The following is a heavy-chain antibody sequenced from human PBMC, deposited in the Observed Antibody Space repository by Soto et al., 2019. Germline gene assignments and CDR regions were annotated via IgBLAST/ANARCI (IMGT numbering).Heavy chain of an antibody. Sequence: ASVKVSCKASGYTFTSYAIHWVRQAPGQRLEWMGWINAYNGNTEYSQKFQGRGTITRDTSANTAYMELSSLRSEDTAVYYCARFGLRFLDSLPTYYFYYWGQGTLVTVSS. CDR1: GYTFTSYA. V-gene: IGHV1-3*01. CDR2: INAYNGNT. J-gene: IGHJ4*02. D-gene: IGHD3-9*01. CDR3: ARFGLRFLDSLPTYYFYY.